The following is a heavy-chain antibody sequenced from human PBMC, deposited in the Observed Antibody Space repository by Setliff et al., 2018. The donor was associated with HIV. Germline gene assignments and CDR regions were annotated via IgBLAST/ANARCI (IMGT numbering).Heavy chain of an antibody. CDR2: MNPNSGDA. Sequence: ASVKVSCKASGGTFSSYAISWVRQATGQGLEWMGWMNPNSGDAGYAQNFQGRVTITRETSISTAYMELRSLRSDDTAVYYCARGHSSSWTGWFDPWGQGTLVTVSS. CDR1: GGTFSSYA. D-gene: IGHD6-13*01. V-gene: IGHV1-8*03. CDR3: ARGHSSSWTGWFDP. J-gene: IGHJ5*02.